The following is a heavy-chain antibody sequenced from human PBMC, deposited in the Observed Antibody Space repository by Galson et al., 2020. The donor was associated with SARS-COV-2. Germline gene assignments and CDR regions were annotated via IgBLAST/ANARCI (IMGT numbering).Heavy chain of an antibody. J-gene: IGHJ4*02. CDR1: GYTFTSYD. CDR3: ARGLYDILTGYYKAPGD. D-gene: IGHD3-9*01. V-gene: IGHV1-8*01. CDR2: MNPNSGNT. Sequence: ASVKVSCKASGYTFTSYDINWVRQATGQGLEWMGWMNPNSGNTGYAQKFQGRATMTRNTSISTAYMELSSLRSEDTAVYYCARGLYDILTGYYKAPGDWGQGTLVTVSS.